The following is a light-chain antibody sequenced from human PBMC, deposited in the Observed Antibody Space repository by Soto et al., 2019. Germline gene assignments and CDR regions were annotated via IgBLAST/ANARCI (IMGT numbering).Light chain of an antibody. CDR2: DVS. V-gene: IGLV2-14*01. Sequence: QSALTQPASVSGSPGQSITISCTGTSSDVVGYNYVSWYQQHPGKAPKLMIYDVSNRPSGVSNRFSGSKSGNTASLTISGLQAEDEADYYCSSYTSSSIPYVFGTGTKLTVL. CDR3: SSYTSSSIPYV. CDR1: SSDVVGYNY. J-gene: IGLJ1*01.